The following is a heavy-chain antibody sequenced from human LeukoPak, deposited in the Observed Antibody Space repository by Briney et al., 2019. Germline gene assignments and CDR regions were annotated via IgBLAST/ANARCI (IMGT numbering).Heavy chain of an antibody. J-gene: IGHJ4*02. D-gene: IGHD1-26*01. V-gene: IGHV1-2*02. Sequence: ASVKVSCKASGYTFTGYYMHWVRQAPGQGLEWMGWINPNSGGTNYAQKFQGRVTMTRDTSISTAYMELSRLRSDDTAVYYCARDGTRRIVGATTMGYWGQGTLVTVSS. CDR3: ARDGTRRIVGATTMGY. CDR1: GYTFTGYY. CDR2: INPNSGGT.